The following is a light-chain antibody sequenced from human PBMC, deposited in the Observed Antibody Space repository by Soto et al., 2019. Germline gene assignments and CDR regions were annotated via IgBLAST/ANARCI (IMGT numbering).Light chain of an antibody. CDR3: QRYYTTPLT. J-gene: IGKJ4*01. CDR2: WAS. Sequence: DIVMTQSPDSLAVSLGATATIQCRSSQSLLYSSNNKNYLAWYQQRPGQSPKLLFSWASTRASGVPGRLSARGFGTDFSLTINGLQAEDVAVYYCQRYYTTPLTFGGGNKVQIK. V-gene: IGKV4-1*01. CDR1: QSLLYSSNNKNY.